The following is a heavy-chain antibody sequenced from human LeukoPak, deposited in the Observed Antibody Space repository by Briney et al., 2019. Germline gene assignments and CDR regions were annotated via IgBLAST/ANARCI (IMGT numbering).Heavy chain of an antibody. CDR2: INPSSGGT. Sequence: ASVKVSCKTSVYSFTGYYMDWVRQVPGQGLEWMGWINPSSGGTSSAQKFPRRVTMTRDTSITTVYIGVCWLTSGDTAVYYCARADRLHGGPYLIGPWGQGTLVTVSS. CDR1: VYSFTGYY. D-gene: IGHD2-21*01. J-gene: IGHJ5*02. V-gene: IGHV1-2*02. CDR3: ARADRLHGGPYLIGP.